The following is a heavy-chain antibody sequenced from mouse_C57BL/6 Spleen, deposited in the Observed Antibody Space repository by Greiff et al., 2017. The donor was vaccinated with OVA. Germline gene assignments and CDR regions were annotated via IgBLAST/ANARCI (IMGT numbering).Heavy chain of an antibody. Sequence: VKLQQPGAELVMPGASVKLSCKASGYTFTSYWMHWVKQRPGQGLEWIGEIDPSDSYTNYNQKFKGKSTLTVDKSSSTAYMQLSSLTSADSAVYYCASGAYYSKGYYYAMDYWGQGTSVTVSS. CDR2: IDPSDSYT. V-gene: IGHV1-69*01. D-gene: IGHD2-5*01. J-gene: IGHJ4*01. CDR1: GYTFTSYW. CDR3: ASGAYYSKGYYYAMDY.